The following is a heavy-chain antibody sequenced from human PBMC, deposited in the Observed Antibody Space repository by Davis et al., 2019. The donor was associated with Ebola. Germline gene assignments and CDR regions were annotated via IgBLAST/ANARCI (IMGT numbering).Heavy chain of an antibody. CDR3: ARGVTGKYYFDS. D-gene: IGHD1-1*01. CDR1: GGSISSSTYH. CDR2: IFHTGAT. V-gene: IGHV4-39*07. Sequence: PGGSLRLSCTVSGGSISSSTYHWVWVRQPPGKGLEWIGSIFHTGATYYSPSLKSRVTMFVDTSKNQFSLNVYSVTAADTAVYFCARGVTGKYYFDSWGQGTPVTVSS. J-gene: IGHJ4*02.